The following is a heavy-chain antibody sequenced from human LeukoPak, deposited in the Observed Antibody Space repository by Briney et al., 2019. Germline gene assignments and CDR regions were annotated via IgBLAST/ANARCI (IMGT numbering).Heavy chain of an antibody. J-gene: IGHJ5*02. CDR3: ARRNYYVSGSYYRGFDP. D-gene: IGHD3-10*01. Sequence: GESLKISCKGSGYSFTSYWISWVRQMPGKGLEWMGRIDPSDSYTNYSPSFQGHVTISADKSISTAYLQWSSLKASDTAMYYCARRNYYVSGSYYRGFDPWGQGTLVTVSS. CDR2: IDPSDSYT. V-gene: IGHV5-10-1*01. CDR1: GYSFTSYW.